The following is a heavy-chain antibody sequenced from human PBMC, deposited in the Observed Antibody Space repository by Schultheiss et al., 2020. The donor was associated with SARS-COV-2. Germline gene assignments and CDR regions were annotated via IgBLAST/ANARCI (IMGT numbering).Heavy chain of an antibody. D-gene: IGHD2-15*01. Sequence: SETLSLTCAVSGYSISGNYYWGWIRQPSGKGLEWIGSIFHSGSTYYNPSLRSRVTISVDTSRSQFSLKLSSVTAADTAVYYCARGALVVASSYYFDYWAQGTLVTVSS. V-gene: IGHV4-38-2*01. CDR2: IFHSGST. CDR3: ARGALVVASSYYFDY. J-gene: IGHJ4*02. CDR1: GYSISGNYY.